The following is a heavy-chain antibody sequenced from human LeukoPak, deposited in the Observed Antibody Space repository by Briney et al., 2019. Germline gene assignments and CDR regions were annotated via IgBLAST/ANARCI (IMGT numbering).Heavy chain of an antibody. J-gene: IGHJ3*01. CDR2: IYYSGST. CDR3: ARIRGSYEKDAFDL. V-gene: IGHV4-59*01. Sequence: PSETLSLTCTVSGGSISSYYWSWIRQPPGKELEWIGYIYYSGSTNYNPSLKSRVTISVDTSKNQFSLKLSCVPAADTAVYYCARIRGSYEKDAFDLWGQGTMVTVSS. D-gene: IGHD1-26*01. CDR1: GGSISSYY.